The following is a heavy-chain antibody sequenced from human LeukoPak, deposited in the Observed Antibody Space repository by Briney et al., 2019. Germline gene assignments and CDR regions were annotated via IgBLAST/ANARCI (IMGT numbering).Heavy chain of an antibody. V-gene: IGHV3-30-3*01. CDR2: ISYDGSNK. J-gene: IGHJ4*02. CDR1: GFTFSSYA. D-gene: IGHD2-2*02. Sequence: PGRSLRLSCAAPGFTFSSYAMHWVRQAPGKGLEWVAVISYDGSNKYYADSVKGRFTISRDNSKNTLYLQMNSLRAEDTAVYYCARTARRYCSSTSCYTNYFDYWGQGTLVTVSS. CDR3: ARTARRYCSSTSCYTNYFDY.